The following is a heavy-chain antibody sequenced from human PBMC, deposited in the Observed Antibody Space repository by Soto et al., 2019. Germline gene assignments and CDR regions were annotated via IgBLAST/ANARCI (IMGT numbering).Heavy chain of an antibody. J-gene: IGHJ6*02. CDR3: ARDRGRGDSSSLDMDV. D-gene: IGHD6-13*01. CDR2: MNPNSGGT. V-gene: IGHV1-2*04. CDR1: GYTFTGYY. Sequence: QVQLVQSGAEVKKPGASVKVSCKASGYTFTGYYMHWVRQAPGQGLEWMGWMNPNSGGTNYAQKFQGWVTMTRDTSISTAYMELSRLRSDDTAVYYCARDRGRGDSSSLDMDVWGQGTTVTVSS.